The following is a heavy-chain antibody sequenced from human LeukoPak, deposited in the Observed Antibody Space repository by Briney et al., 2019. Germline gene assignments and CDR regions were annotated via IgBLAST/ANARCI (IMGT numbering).Heavy chain of an antibody. J-gene: IGHJ6*02. CDR2: MNPNSGNT. D-gene: IGHD3-22*01. CDR3: ARSAIYYDSSGFTPTTHYYYYYGMDV. CDR1: GYTFTRYD. Sequence: EASVKVSCEASGYTFTRYDINWVRQATGQGLEWMGWMNPNSGNTGYAQKFQGRVTMTRNTSISTAYMELSSLRSEDTAVHYCARSAIYYDSSGFTPTTHYYYYYGMDVWGQGTTVTVSS. V-gene: IGHV1-8*01.